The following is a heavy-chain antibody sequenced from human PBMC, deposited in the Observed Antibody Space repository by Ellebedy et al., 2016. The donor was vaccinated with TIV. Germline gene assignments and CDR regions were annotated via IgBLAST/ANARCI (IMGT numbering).Heavy chain of an antibody. V-gene: IGHV1-2*02. D-gene: IGHD3-9*01. CDR2: INPKSGGT. Sequence: ASVKVSXKASGYTFTDYYIHWVRQAPGQGLEWMGWINPKSGGTNYAQKFQGRVTMTRDTSLSTAYMELNRLRSDDTAVYYCARGGDILTAFNWFDPWGQGTLVTVSS. CDR1: GYTFTDYY. J-gene: IGHJ5*02. CDR3: ARGGDILTAFNWFDP.